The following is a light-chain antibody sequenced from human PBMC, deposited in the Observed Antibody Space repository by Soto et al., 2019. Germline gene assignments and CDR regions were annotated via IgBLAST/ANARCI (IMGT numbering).Light chain of an antibody. CDR1: KGISNY. CDR3: QKYNSAPIFT. J-gene: IGKJ3*01. V-gene: IGKV1-27*01. Sequence: DIQMTQSPSSLSASVGDRVTITCRASKGISNYLAWYQQKPGKVPKLLIYAASTLQSEVPSRFSGSGSGTDFTLTISSLQPEDVATYYCQKYNSAPIFTFGPGTKVDIK. CDR2: AAS.